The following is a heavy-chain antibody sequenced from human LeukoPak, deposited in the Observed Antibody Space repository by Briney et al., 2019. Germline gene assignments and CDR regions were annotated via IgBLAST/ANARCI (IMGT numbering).Heavy chain of an antibody. J-gene: IGHJ4*02. D-gene: IGHD3-16*02. CDR3: ARANYAYVWGTYRYTHIDY. Sequence: PSETLSLTCTVSGGSISSYYWSWIRQSPGKGLEWIGNINYSGSTIYNPSLKSRVSISVDTSKNQFSLKLSSVTAADTAVFYCARANYAYVWGTYRYTHIDYWGQGTLVTVSS. CDR1: GGSISSYY. CDR2: INYSGST. V-gene: IGHV4-59*01.